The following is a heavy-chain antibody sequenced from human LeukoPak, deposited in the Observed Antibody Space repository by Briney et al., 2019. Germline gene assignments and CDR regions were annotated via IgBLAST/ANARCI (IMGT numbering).Heavy chain of an antibody. CDR2: IWYNGSNK. CDR1: GFTFSSYG. Sequence: GRSLRLSCAAPGFTFSSYGMHWVRQAPGKGLEWVAVIWYNGSNKYYADSVKGRFTISRDNSKNTLYLQMNSLRAEDTAVYYCARGGQRVVAASISVWFDPWGQGTLVTVSS. V-gene: IGHV3-33*01. J-gene: IGHJ5*02. D-gene: IGHD2-15*01. CDR3: ARGGQRVVAASISVWFDP.